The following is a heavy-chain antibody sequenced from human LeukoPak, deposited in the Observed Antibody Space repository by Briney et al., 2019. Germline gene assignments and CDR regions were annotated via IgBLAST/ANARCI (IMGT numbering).Heavy chain of an antibody. Sequence: PGGSLRLSCAASGFTFSSYDMHWVRQATGKGLEWVSAIGTAGDTYYPGSVKGRFTISRENAKNSLYLQMNSLRAGDTAVYYSARTPRPYDSSGYYYYFDYWGQGTLVTVSS. CDR3: ARTPRPYDSSGYYYYFDY. V-gene: IGHV3-13*01. CDR1: GFTFSSYD. D-gene: IGHD3-22*01. J-gene: IGHJ4*02. CDR2: IGTAGDT.